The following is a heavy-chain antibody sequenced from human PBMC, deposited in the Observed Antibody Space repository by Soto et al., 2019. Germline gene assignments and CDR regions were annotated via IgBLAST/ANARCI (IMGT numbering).Heavy chain of an antibody. J-gene: IGHJ6*03. CDR2: IHDSGST. Sequence: SETLSLTCTVSGGSISSYYWSWIRQPPGKGLEWIGYIHDSGSTNYNASLKSRVTISVDTSKNQFSLQLRSVTAADAAVYHCARVAARTYRGYYYYMDVWGKGTTVTVSS. CDR1: GGSISSYY. D-gene: IGHD6-6*01. V-gene: IGHV4-59*01. CDR3: ARVAARTYRGYYYYMDV.